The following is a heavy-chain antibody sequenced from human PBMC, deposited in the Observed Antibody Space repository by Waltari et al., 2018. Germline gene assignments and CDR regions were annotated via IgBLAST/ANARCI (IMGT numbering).Heavy chain of an antibody. CDR1: GFTFSTYC. CDR3: ARVFGGVPQDAFDI. J-gene: IGHJ3*02. Sequence: EVQLVESGGGLVQPGGSLRLSCAASGFTFSTYCMCWVRYAPGKGLEWVANMKQDGSEKYYGDYVKGRVAIARDNAKNSLYLQMNSLGAEDTAVYYCARVFGGVPQDAFDIWGQGTMVTVSS. D-gene: IGHD2-8*02. CDR2: MKQDGSEK. V-gene: IGHV3-7*01.